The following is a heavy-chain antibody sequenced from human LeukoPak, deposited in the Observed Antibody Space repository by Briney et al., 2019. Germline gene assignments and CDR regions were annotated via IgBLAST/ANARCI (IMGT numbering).Heavy chain of an antibody. CDR3: ARGDGYTRRYYFDY. CDR2: IYYSGST. D-gene: IGHD5-24*01. Sequence: PSETLSLTCTVSGGSISSYYWSWIRQPPGKGLEWIGYIYYSGSTNYNPSLKSRATISVDTSKNQFSLKLSSVTAADTAVYYCARGDGYTRRYYFDYWGQGTLVTVSS. J-gene: IGHJ4*02. CDR1: GGSISSYY. V-gene: IGHV4-59*01.